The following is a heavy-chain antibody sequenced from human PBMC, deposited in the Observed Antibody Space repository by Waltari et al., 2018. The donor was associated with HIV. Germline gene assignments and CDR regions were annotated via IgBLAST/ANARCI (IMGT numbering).Heavy chain of an antibody. Sequence: EVHLVESGGGLVKPGGSLRVSCTVSGFTFINAWMSWVRQAPGKGLGVLGRIKSQNDGGTIDYAAPVKDRFTILRDDSKHTLYLEMSSLKIEDTGIYYCVTDAVAVPLDTAYWGQGTLVTVSS. J-gene: IGHJ4*02. CDR2: IKSQNDGGTI. CDR1: GFTFINAW. D-gene: IGHD2-15*01. CDR3: VTDAVAVPLDTAY. V-gene: IGHV3-15*01.